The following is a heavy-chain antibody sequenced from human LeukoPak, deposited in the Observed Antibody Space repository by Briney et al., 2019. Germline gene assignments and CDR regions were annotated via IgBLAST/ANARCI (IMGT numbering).Heavy chain of an antibody. CDR3: ARDGPNLGLL. J-gene: IGHJ4*02. Sequence: KPSETLSLICSVSGGSISDYYWRWLQLPAGRGVAWIGRFYNRGSTKYNPSLKGRVPMSIDTSKNDFYLKLTSVTAADTAVYCCARDGPNLGLLWGERTLVTVSS. CDR1: GGSISDYY. V-gene: IGHV4-4*07. CDR2: FYNRGST. D-gene: IGHD7-27*01.